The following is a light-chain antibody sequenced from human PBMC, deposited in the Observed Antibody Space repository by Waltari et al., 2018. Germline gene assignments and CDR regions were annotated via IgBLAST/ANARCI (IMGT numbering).Light chain of an antibody. CDR3: NSYTSKKTVV. J-gene: IGLJ2*01. Sequence: QSALTQPASVSGSPGQSITISCTGTSSDVGGYNYVSWYQQHPGKAPQHMIYDVSNRPSGVFNRFSGSKSGNTASLTISGLQAEDEADYYCNSYTSKKTVVFGGGTKLTVL. V-gene: IGLV2-14*03. CDR2: DVS. CDR1: SSDVGGYNY.